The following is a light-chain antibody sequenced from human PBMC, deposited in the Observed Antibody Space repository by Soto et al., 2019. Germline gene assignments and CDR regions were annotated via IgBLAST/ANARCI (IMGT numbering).Light chain of an antibody. J-gene: IGKJ5*01. CDR2: DAS. V-gene: IGKV1-5*01. CDR1: QSLNNY. Sequence: DIQMTQSPSTLTASVGDRVTITCRASQSLNNYLAWYQQKPGKAPKLLIYDASTLERGVPSRFSGTGSGTEFTLTISSLQPDDFATYYSQQYYRFSITIGQGTRLEIK. CDR3: QQYYRFSIT.